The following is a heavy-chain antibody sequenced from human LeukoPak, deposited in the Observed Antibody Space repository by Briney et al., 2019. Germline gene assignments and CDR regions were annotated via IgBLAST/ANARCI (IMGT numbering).Heavy chain of an antibody. D-gene: IGHD2-15*01. Sequence: SETLSLTCTVSGGSISSSSYYWGWIRQPPGKRLEWIGSIYYSGSTYYNPSLKSRVTISVDTSKNQFSLKLSSVTASDTAVYYCARDDGIVRPFDPWGQGTLVTVSS. J-gene: IGHJ5*02. CDR3: ARDDGIVRPFDP. V-gene: IGHV4-39*07. CDR2: IYYSGST. CDR1: GGSISSSSYY.